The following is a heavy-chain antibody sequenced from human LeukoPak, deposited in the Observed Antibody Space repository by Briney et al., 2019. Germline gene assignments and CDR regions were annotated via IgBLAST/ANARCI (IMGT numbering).Heavy chain of an antibody. CDR2: ISRGRPTI. V-gene: IGHV3-48*02. Sequence: GGSLRLSCVASGFTFSSYSVNWVRQAPGKGLEWVSYISRGRPTIHYADSVKGRFTISRDSAKNSLYLQMNSLRDEDTAVYYCVRDPEALDYWGQGTLVTVSS. CDR3: VRDPEALDY. J-gene: IGHJ4*02. CDR1: GFTFSSYS.